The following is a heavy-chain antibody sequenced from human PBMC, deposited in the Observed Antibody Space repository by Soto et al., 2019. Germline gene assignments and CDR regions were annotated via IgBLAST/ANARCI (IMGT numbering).Heavy chain of an antibody. CDR3: ARDLGEHYYDSSGWSSDY. Sequence: ASVKVYCKASGSTFTRPYMPWVRQAPGQGLEWMGIINPSGGSTSYAQKFQGRVTMTRDTSTSTVYMELSSLRSEDTAVYYCARDLGEHYYDSSGWSSDYWG. CDR2: INPSGGST. D-gene: IGHD3-22*01. CDR1: GSTFTRPY. V-gene: IGHV1-46*03. J-gene: IGHJ4*01.